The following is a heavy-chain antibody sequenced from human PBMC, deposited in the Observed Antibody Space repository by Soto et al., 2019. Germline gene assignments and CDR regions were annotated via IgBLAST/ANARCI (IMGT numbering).Heavy chain of an antibody. D-gene: IGHD3-22*01. J-gene: IGHJ4*02. CDR3: ARSDSSGFYLPF. V-gene: IGHV1-69*13. CDR2: IIPLFGTA. CDR1: GGTFSTHI. Sequence: SVKVSCKASGGTFSTHIINWVRQAPGQGLEWMGGIIPLFGTASYAQKFRDRVSITADGSTYTAYMELSSLRSEDTAVYYCARSDSSGFYLPFWGQGTLVTVSS.